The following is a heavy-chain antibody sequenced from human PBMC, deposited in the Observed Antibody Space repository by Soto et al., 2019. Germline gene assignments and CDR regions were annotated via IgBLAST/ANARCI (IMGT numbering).Heavy chain of an antibody. V-gene: IGHV4-59*01. Sequence: SETLSLTCTVSGGSISSYYWSWIRQPPGKGLEWIGYIYYSGSTNYNPSLKSRVTISVDTSKNQFSLKLSSVTAADTAVYYCARAAAAGREIHFDYWGQGTLLTVSS. CDR2: IYYSGST. J-gene: IGHJ4*02. CDR1: GGSISSYY. CDR3: ARAAAAGREIHFDY. D-gene: IGHD6-25*01.